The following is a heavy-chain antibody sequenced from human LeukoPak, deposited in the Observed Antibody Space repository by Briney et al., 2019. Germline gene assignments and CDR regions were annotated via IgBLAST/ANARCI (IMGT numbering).Heavy chain of an antibody. J-gene: IGHJ4*02. CDR3: ARRKEDSYGYSDSFDY. Sequence: GESLKISCKGSGYSFTSYWIGWVRQMPGKGLEWMGIIYPGDSDTRYSPSFQGQVTISADKSISTAYLQWSSLKASDTAMYHCARRKEDSYGYSDSFDYWGQGTLVTVSS. CDR1: GYSFTSYW. CDR2: IYPGDSDT. D-gene: IGHD5-18*01. V-gene: IGHV5-51*01.